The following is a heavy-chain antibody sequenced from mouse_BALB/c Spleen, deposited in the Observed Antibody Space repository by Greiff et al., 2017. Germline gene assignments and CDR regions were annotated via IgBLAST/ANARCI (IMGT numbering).Heavy chain of an antibody. V-gene: IGHV8-12*01. CDR2: IYWDDDK. CDR1: GFSLSTSGMG. Sequence: QVTLKESGPGILQPSQTLSLTCSFSGFSLSTSGMGVSWIRQPSGKGLEWLAHIYWDDDKRYNPSLKSRLTISKDTSRNQVFLKITSVDTADTATYYCARRVYYFDYWGQGTTRTVSS. CDR3: ARRVYYFDY. J-gene: IGHJ2*01.